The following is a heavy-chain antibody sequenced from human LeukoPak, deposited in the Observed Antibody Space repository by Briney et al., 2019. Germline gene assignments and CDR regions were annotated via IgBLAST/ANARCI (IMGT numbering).Heavy chain of an antibody. V-gene: IGHV4-4*07. J-gene: IGHJ3*02. CDR2: IYTSWST. CDR3: ARDSPPTAYCGGDCSGAFDI. Sequence: PSETLSLTCTVSGGSISSYYWGWIRQPAGKGLDWIGRIYTSWSTNYNPSLKSRVTMSVDTSKNQFSLKLSSVTAADTAVYYCARDSPPTAYCGGDCSGAFDIWGQGTMVTVSS. CDR1: GGSISSYY. D-gene: IGHD2-21*02.